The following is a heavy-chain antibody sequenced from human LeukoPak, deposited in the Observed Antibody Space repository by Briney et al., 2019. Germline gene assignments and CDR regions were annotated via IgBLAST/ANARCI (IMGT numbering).Heavy chain of an antibody. V-gene: IGHV3-9*01. J-gene: IGHJ4*02. Sequence: SLRLSCVASGFTVSSNYMSWVRQAPGKGLEWLSIISWNSGYIGYADSVKGRFTISRDNAKKSLDLQMNSLRAEDTAFYYCAKVRGTYSSGYFFDYWGQGTLVTVSS. D-gene: IGHD6-19*01. CDR1: GFTVSSNY. CDR2: ISWNSGYI. CDR3: AKVRGTYSSGYFFDY.